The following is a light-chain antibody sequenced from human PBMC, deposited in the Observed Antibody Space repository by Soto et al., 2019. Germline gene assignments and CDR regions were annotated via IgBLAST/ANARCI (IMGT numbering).Light chain of an antibody. CDR1: QGVTTN. CDR2: DVS. CDR3: PQYNNWPTIT. V-gene: IGKV3-15*01. J-gene: IGKJ5*01. Sequence: EILMPQSPTTPFVSPRERVTLSCRAGQGVTTNFAWYQQKSGQSPRLLIYDVSSRATGVPSRFSGTGSETDFTLTISGLQSEDFAVYDGPQYNNWPTITVGQGTRREIK.